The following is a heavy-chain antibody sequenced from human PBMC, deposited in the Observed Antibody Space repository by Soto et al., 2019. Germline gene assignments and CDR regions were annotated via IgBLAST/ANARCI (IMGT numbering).Heavy chain of an antibody. CDR2: INHSGST. CDR3: ARGWRGSGSYYKGYRGMDV. Sequence: SETLSLTCAVYGGSFSGYYWSWIRQPPGKGLEWIGEINHSGSTNYNPSLKSRVTISVDTSKNQFSLKLSSVTAADTAVYYCARGWRGSGSYYKGYRGMDVWGQGTTVTAP. V-gene: IGHV4-34*01. J-gene: IGHJ6*02. CDR1: GGSFSGYY. D-gene: IGHD3-10*01.